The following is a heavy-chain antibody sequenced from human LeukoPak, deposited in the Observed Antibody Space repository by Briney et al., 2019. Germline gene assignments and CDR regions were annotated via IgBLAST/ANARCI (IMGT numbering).Heavy chain of an antibody. V-gene: IGHV3-23*01. CDR3: ASYDSIGYYHYFDH. Sequence: GGSLRLSCAASGFTFRSYAMSVVRQAPGKGLEWVSAISGSGGSTYYADSVKGRFTISRDNSKNTLYLQTNSLRAEDTAVYYCASYDSIGYYHYFDHWAQGTLVTVSS. D-gene: IGHD3-22*01. CDR1: GFTFRSYA. J-gene: IGHJ4*02. CDR2: ISGSGGST.